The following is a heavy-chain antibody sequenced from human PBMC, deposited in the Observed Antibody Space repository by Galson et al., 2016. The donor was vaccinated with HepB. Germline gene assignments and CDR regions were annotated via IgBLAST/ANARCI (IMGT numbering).Heavy chain of an antibody. CDR2: ISYDGRYQ. CDR3: ANAITLAP. V-gene: IGHV3-30*18. Sequence: SLRLSCAVPGFTFSPYAMPWVRQAPGKRLEWVALISYDGRYQYYADSVKGRFTISRDTSKNTRYLQMNSLRAEDTAVYYCANAITLAPWGQGTVVTVSS. J-gene: IGHJ5*02. D-gene: IGHD6-6*01. CDR1: GFTFSPYA.